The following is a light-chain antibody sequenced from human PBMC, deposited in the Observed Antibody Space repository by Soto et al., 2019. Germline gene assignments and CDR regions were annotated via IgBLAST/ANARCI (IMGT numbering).Light chain of an antibody. CDR3: QQYYSYPIT. Sequence: AIRMTQSPSSFSASTGDRVTITCRASQGISSYLAWYQQKPGKAPKLLIYAASTLQSGVPSRFSGSGSGTDFTLTISCLQSEDFATYSCQQYYSYPITFGQGTRLEIK. J-gene: IGKJ5*01. V-gene: IGKV1-8*01. CDR1: QGISSY. CDR2: AAS.